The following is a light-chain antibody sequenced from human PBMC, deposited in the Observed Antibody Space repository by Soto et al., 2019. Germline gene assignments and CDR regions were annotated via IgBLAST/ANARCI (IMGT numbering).Light chain of an antibody. V-gene: IGKV3-20*01. Sequence: EIVLTQSPGTLSLSPGDRVTISCRTSETISSSYFAWYQQKPGQAPRLLVYAASIKAPGSPGRFSGSGSGKDLTLTSSSLDAGDFAVYFCQHYDGSLTFGGGTNIEI. CDR1: ETISSSY. CDR3: QHYDGSLT. CDR2: AAS. J-gene: IGKJ4*01.